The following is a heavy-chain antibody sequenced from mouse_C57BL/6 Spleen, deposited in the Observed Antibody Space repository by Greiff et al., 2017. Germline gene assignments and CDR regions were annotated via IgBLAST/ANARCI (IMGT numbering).Heavy chain of an antibody. D-gene: IGHD2-3*01. J-gene: IGHJ1*03. Sequence: VKLLESGPGLVQPSQGLSITCTVSGFSLTSYGVHWVRQSPGKGLEWLGVIWSGGSTDYNAAFISRLSISKDNSKSQVFFKMNSLQADDTAIYYCARCDGYYHWYFDVWGTGTTVTVSS. CDR1: GFSLTSYG. CDR2: IWSGGST. V-gene: IGHV2-2*01. CDR3: ARCDGYYHWYFDV.